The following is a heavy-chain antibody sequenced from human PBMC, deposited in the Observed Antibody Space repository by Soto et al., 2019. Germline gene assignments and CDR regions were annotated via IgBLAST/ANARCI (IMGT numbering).Heavy chain of an antibody. Sequence: GVSLRLSCAASGFTFSSYAMSWVRQAPGQGLEWVSAISGSGGSTYYADSVKGRFTISRDNSKNTLYLQMNSLRAEDTAVYYCAKVTGYYDSSGYYPLDAFDIWGQGTMVTVSS. J-gene: IGHJ3*02. V-gene: IGHV3-23*01. CDR3: AKVTGYYDSSGYYPLDAFDI. D-gene: IGHD3-22*01. CDR1: GFTFSSYA. CDR2: ISGSGGST.